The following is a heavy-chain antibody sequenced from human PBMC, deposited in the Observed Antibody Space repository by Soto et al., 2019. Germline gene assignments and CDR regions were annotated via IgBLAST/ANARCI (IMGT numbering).Heavy chain of an antibody. CDR3: ARVGPYWYFDL. Sequence: FQGRVTITADKSTSTAYMELSSLRSEDTAVYYCARVGPYWYFDLWGRGTLVTVSS. D-gene: IGHD1-26*01. V-gene: IGHV1-69*04. J-gene: IGHJ2*01.